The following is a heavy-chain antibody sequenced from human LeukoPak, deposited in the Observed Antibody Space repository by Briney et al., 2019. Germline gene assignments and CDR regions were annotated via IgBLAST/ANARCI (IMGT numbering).Heavy chain of an antibody. D-gene: IGHD6-19*01. Sequence: GGSLRLSCAASGFTSSSYSMNWVRQAPGKGLEWVSSISSSSSYIYYADSVKGRFTISRDNAKNSLYLQMNSLRAEDTAVYYCARDRQQWLAQGFDPWGQGTLVTVSS. CDR2: ISSSSSYI. V-gene: IGHV3-21*01. J-gene: IGHJ5*02. CDR3: ARDRQQWLAQGFDP. CDR1: GFTSSSYS.